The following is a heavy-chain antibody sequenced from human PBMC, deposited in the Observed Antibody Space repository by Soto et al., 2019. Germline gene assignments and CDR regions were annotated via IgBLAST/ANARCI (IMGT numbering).Heavy chain of an antibody. J-gene: IGHJ4*02. Sequence: APVKVSCKASGYTFTSYAMHWARQDPRQRLEWLGWISAGNGNTKYSHQFQSRVTITRDTSASTAYMELSSLRSEDTAVYYCARSIVVGTALDYWGEGTLVTGPS. CDR1: GYTFTSYA. D-gene: IGHD2-21*02. CDR2: ISAGNGNT. V-gene: IGHV1-3*01. CDR3: ARSIVVGTALDY.